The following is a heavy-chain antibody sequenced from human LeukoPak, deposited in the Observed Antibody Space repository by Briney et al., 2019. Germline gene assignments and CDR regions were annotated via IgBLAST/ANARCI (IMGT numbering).Heavy chain of an antibody. CDR2: ISSSSSTI. Sequence: PGGSLRLSCAASGFTFSSYSMNWVRRAPGKGLDWVSYISSSSSTIYYADSVKGRFTISRDNAKNSLYLQMNSLRAEDTAMYYCARVLASVARYFDYWGQGTLVTVSS. CDR3: ARVLASVARYFDY. V-gene: IGHV3-48*01. J-gene: IGHJ4*02. CDR1: GFTFSSYS.